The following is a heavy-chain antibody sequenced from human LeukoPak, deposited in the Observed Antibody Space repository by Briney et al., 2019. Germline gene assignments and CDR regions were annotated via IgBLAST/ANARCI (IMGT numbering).Heavy chain of an antibody. J-gene: IGHJ4*02. CDR3: LGRRGSPDD. D-gene: IGHD1-26*01. CDR1: GGSFSGYY. V-gene: IGHV4-34*01. Sequence: SETLSLTCAVYGGSFSGYYWSWIRQPPGKGLEWIGEINHSGSTNYNPSLKSRVTISVDTSKNQFSLKLRSVTAADTPVYYWLGRRGSPDDGGQGTLVTLSS. CDR2: INHSGST.